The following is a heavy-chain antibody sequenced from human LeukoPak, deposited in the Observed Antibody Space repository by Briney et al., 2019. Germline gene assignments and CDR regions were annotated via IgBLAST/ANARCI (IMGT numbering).Heavy chain of an antibody. CDR1: GFTFDDYG. Sequence: PGRSLRLSCAASGFTFDDYGMHWVRQAPGKGLEWVSGISWNSDSRGYADSVKGRFTISRDNGKNSLYLQMNSLRAEDTALYYCAKDSDSYGYRTDLFDYWGQGTLVTVSS. V-gene: IGHV3-9*01. CDR3: AKDSDSYGYRTDLFDY. J-gene: IGHJ4*02. D-gene: IGHD5-18*01. CDR2: ISWNSDSR.